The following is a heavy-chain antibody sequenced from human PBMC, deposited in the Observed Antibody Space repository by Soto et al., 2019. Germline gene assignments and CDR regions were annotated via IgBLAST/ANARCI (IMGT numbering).Heavy chain of an antibody. V-gene: IGHV4-30-4*01. J-gene: IGHJ4*02. CDR2: IFYSGST. CDR1: GGSITSDDYY. CDR3: ASANCGGDCSYRHDRYYFES. D-gene: IGHD2-21*02. Sequence: QVQLLESGPGLVKPSQSLSLTCTVSGGSITSDDYYWSWIRQPPGRGLEWIGYIFYSGSTHYNPSLKSRFIISLDTSKKQVSLKLSSVTAADTAVYYCASANCGGDCSYRHDRYYFESWGQGTLVTVSS.